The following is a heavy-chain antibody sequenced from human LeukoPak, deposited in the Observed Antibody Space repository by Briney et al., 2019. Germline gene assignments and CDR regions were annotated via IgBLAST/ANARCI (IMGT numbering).Heavy chain of an antibody. J-gene: IGHJ4*02. CDR1: GGSISSGGYY. CDR3: AREEHSGYDSFDY. V-gene: IGHV4-31*03. CDR2: IYYSGST. Sequence: SQTLSLTCTVSGGSISSGGYYWSWIRQHPGKGLEWIGYIYYSGSTYYNPSLKSRVTISVDTSKSQFSLKLSSVTAADTAVYYCAREEHSGYDSFDYWGQGTQVTVSS. D-gene: IGHD5-12*01.